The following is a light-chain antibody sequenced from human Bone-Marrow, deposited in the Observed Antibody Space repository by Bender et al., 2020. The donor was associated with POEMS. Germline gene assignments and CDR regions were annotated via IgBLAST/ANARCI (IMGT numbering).Light chain of an antibody. J-gene: IGLJ2*01. V-gene: IGLV2-14*01. CDR3: SSYAGFDKGV. CDR2: DVT. Sequence: QSALTQPASVSGSPGQSITISCTGTSSDVGGYNYVSWYQQHPGKAPKLMIYDVTNRPSGVSNRFSGSKSGNTASLTISGLQAEDEADYYCSSYAGFDKGVFGGGTKLTVL. CDR1: SSDVGGYNY.